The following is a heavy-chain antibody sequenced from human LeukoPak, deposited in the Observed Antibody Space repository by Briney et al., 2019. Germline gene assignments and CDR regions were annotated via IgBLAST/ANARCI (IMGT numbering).Heavy chain of an antibody. CDR3: AKSLTDIVATIRSGADY. J-gene: IGHJ4*02. D-gene: IGHD5-12*01. V-gene: IGHV3-23*01. CDR2: LSGSGGST. Sequence: PGGSLRLSCAASGFTFSSYAMSWVRQAPGKGLEWVSGLSGSGGSTSYADSVKGRFTISRDNSKNTLFLQMNSLRVEDTAVYYCAKSLTDIVATIRSGADYWGQGTLVFVSS. CDR1: GFTFSSYA.